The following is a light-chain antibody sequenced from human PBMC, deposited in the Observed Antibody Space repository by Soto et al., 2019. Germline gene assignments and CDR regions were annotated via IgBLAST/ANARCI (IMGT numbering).Light chain of an antibody. V-gene: IGKV3-20*01. CDR3: QQYGNSPRT. Sequence: EIVLTQSPGTLSLSPGERATLSCRASQSVSNNYLAWYQQKPGQAPRLLIYGASSRATGIPDRFSGSGSGSDFTLTISRLEPEDFAVYYCQQYGNSPRTVGQGTKLVSK. CDR2: GAS. CDR1: QSVSNNY. J-gene: IGKJ2*01.